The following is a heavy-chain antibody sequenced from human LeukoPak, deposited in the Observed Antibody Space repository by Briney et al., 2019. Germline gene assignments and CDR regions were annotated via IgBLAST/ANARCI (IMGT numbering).Heavy chain of an antibody. D-gene: IGHD1-26*01. CDR1: GFTFSSYSM. V-gene: IGHV4-4*02. J-gene: IGHJ4*02. CDR2: VHKSGST. CDR3: AKEIVGAPTPGAY. Sequence: PGGSLRLSCAASGFTFSSYSMNWVRQAPGKGLEWIGEVHKSGSTNYYPSLQSRVTISIDKSKNQIALELTSVTAADTAVYYCAKEIVGAPTPGAYWGQGILVTVSS.